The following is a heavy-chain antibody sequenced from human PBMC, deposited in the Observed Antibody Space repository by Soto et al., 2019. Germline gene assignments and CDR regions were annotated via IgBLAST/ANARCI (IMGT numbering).Heavy chain of an antibody. CDR3: AKDSDYYYGMDV. CDR1: GFTFSSYG. J-gene: IGHJ6*02. V-gene: IGHV3-30*18. CDR2: ISYDGSNK. Sequence: QVQLVESGGGVVQPGRSLRLSCTASGFTFSSYGLHWVRQAPGTGLEWVAVISYDGSNKYYADSVKGRFTISRDNSKNTLYLQMNSLRAEDTAVYYCAKDSDYYYGMDVWGQGTTVTVSS.